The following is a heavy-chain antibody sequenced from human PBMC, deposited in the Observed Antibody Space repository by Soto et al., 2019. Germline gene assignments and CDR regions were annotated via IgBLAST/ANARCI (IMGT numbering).Heavy chain of an antibody. CDR3: AKEVYGAARGGMDV. Sequence: EVQLLESGGGLVQPGGSLRLSCAASGFTFSNNVMNWVRQAPGKGLEWVSGISDNGGSTYYADSVKGRCTISRDNSKNTRYLQMNSLRAEETAVYDCAKEVYGAARGGMDVWGQGTTVTVSS. D-gene: IGHD3-10*01. CDR1: GFTFSNNV. J-gene: IGHJ6*02. CDR2: ISDNGGST. V-gene: IGHV3-23*01.